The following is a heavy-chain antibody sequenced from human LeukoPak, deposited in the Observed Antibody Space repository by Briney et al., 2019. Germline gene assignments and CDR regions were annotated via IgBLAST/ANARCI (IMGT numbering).Heavy chain of an antibody. CDR1: GYTFTGYY. Sequence: GASVKVSCKASGYTFTGYYMHWVRQAPGQGLEWMGRIIPILGIANYAQKFQGRVTITADKSTSTAYMELSSLRSEDTAVYYCATRAPGSKATYYYYYGMDVWGQGTTVTVSS. D-gene: IGHD1-14*01. V-gene: IGHV1-69*02. CDR3: ATRAPGSKATYYYYYGMDV. CDR2: IIPILGIA. J-gene: IGHJ6*02.